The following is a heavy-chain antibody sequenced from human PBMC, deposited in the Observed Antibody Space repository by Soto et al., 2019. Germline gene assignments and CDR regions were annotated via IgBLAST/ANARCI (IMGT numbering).Heavy chain of an antibody. CDR3: AREMSTTLNYFVMYV. J-gene: IGHJ6*02. D-gene: IGHD1-1*01. CDR2: IIPIFDTP. V-gene: IGHV1-69*01. Sequence: HVQLVQSGAVVKKSGSSVKVSCKTSGGTFRTDAIIWVRQAPGQGLEWMGGIIPIFDTPNYAQKFQGRVTITADESTSTAYMDLSRLRPEDTAVYYCAREMSTTLNYFVMYVWGQGTTVTVSS. CDR1: GGTFRTDA.